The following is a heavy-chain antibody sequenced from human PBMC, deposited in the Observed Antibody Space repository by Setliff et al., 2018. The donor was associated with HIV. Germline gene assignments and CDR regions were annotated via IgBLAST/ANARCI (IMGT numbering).Heavy chain of an antibody. CDR3: ARRHYDFWSGYYNWFDP. J-gene: IGHJ5*02. Sequence: PSETLSLTCTVSGGSISSFYWSWIRQPPGKGLEWIGYIYYSGSTNYNPSLKSRVTISVDTSKNQFSLKLSSVTAADTAVYYCARRHYDFWSGYYNWFDPWGQGTLVTVSS. CDR1: GGSISSFY. D-gene: IGHD3-3*01. CDR2: IYYSGST. V-gene: IGHV4-59*01.